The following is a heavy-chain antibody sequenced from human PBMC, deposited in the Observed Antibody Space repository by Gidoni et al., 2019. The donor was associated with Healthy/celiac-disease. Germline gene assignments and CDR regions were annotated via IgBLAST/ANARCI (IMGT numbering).Heavy chain of an antibody. CDR1: GFTFSSYA. CDR2: ISGSGGST. CDR3: AKSSRSRDKNDY. Sequence: EVQLLESGGGLVQPGGSLSLSCAASGFTFSSYAMSWVRQAPGKGLEWVSAISGSGGSTYYADSVKGRFTISRDNSKNTLYLQMNSLRAEDTAVYYCAKSSRSRDKNDYWGQGTLVTVSS. J-gene: IGHJ4*02. V-gene: IGHV3-23*01. D-gene: IGHD2-15*01.